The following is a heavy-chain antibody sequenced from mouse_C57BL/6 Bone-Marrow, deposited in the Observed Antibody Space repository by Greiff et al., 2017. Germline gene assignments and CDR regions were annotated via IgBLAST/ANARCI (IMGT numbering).Heavy chain of an antibody. J-gene: IGHJ2*01. Sequence: QVQLQQSGAELVRPGASVTLSCKASGYTFTDYEMHWVKQTPVHGLEWIGSIYPETGGTAYNQKFKGKAILTADKSSSTAYMELRSLTSEDSAVYYCTRSATVLDYWGQGTTLTVAS. CDR3: TRSATVLDY. V-gene: IGHV1-15*01. CDR2: IYPETGGT. CDR1: GYTFTDYE. D-gene: IGHD1-1*01.